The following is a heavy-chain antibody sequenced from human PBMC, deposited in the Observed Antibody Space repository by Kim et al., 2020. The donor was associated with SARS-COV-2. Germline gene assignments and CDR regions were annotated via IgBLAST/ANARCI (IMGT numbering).Heavy chain of an antibody. CDR3: ARVGSNGYSNSPFDY. CDR2: IYYSGIT. J-gene: IGHJ4*02. CDR1: GGSISSSNYY. Sequence: SETLSLTCTVSGGSISSSNYYWDWIRQPPGKGLEWIGNIYYSGITYYNPSLKSRVTISVDTSKNQFSLKLNSVTAADTAVYYCARVGSNGYSNSPFDYWGQGTLVTVAS. V-gene: IGHV4-39*07. D-gene: IGHD4-4*01.